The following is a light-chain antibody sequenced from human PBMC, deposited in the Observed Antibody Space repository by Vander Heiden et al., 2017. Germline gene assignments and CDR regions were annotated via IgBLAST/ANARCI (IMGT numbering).Light chain of an antibody. CDR3: QQSYTTPLT. CDR1: QSISSY. V-gene: IGKV1-39*01. CDR2: AAF. Sequence: DIQMTQSPSSLSASVGDRVTITCRASQSISSYLNWYQQKPGKAPKLLIYAAFSLQSGVPSRFSGSGSGTDFTLTISSLQPEDFATYYCQQSYTTPLTFGGEAKVEIK. J-gene: IGKJ4*01.